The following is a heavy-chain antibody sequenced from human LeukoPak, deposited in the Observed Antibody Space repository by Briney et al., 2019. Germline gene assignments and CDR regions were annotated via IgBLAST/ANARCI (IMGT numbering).Heavy chain of an antibody. Sequence: SGGSLRLSCAASGFTFSDYYMSWIRQAPGKGLELVSYISSSSSYTNYADSVKGRFTISRDNAKNSLYLQMNSLRAEDTAVYYCAGSGYSSGWDQFYYYGMDVWGQGTTVTVSS. V-gene: IGHV3-11*06. CDR2: ISSSSSYT. CDR3: AGSGYSSGWDQFYYYGMDV. CDR1: GFTFSDYY. J-gene: IGHJ6*02. D-gene: IGHD6-19*01.